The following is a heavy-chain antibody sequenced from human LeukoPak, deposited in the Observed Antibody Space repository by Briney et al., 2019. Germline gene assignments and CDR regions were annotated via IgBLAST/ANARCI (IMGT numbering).Heavy chain of an antibody. D-gene: IGHD3-22*01. V-gene: IGHV3-43*02. CDR2: ISGDGGST. J-gene: IGHJ5*01. Sequence: GGSLRLSCAASGFTFDDYAMHWVRQAPGRGLEWVSLISGDGGSTNYADSVKGRFTIFRDNSKNSLYLLMNSLRTEDTAFYYCAKGYYYESSGYYADSWGQGTLVTVSS. CDR1: GFTFDDYA. CDR3: AKGYYYESSGYYADS.